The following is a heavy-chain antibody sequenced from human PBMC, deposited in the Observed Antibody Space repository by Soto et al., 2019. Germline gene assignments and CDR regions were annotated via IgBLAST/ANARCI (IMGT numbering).Heavy chain of an antibody. CDR2: ISAYNGNT. Sequence: ASVKVSCKASGYTFTSYGISWVRQAPGQGLEWMGWISAYNGNTNYAQKLQGRVTMTTDTSTSTAYMELRSLRSDDTAVYYCARGGDIAVADLYYYYGMDVWGQGTTVTVSS. J-gene: IGHJ6*02. D-gene: IGHD6-19*01. CDR1: GYTFTSYG. V-gene: IGHV1-18*01. CDR3: ARGGDIAVADLYYYYGMDV.